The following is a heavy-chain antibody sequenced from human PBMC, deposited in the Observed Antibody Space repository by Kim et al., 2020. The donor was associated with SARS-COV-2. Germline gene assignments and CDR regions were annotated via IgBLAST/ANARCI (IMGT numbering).Heavy chain of an antibody. V-gene: IGHV1-69*13. CDR1: GGTFSSYA. D-gene: IGHD5-18*01. J-gene: IGHJ6*02. Sequence: SVKVSCKASGGTFSSYAISWVRQAPGQGLEWMGGIIPIFGTANYAQKFQGRVTITADESTSTAYMELSSLRSEDTAVYYCASRVGQLWSAVSQVYYYYYGMDVWGQGTTVTVSS. CDR2: IIPIFGTA. CDR3: ASRVGQLWSAVSQVYYYYYGMDV.